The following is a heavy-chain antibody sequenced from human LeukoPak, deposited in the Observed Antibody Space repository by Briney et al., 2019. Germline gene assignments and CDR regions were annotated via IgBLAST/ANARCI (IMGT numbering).Heavy chain of an antibody. CDR3: VRYPRTHYYFDC. D-gene: IGHD1-14*01. CDR1: GYTFTNYD. V-gene: IGHV1-8*01. CDR2: MNPNSGHT. J-gene: IGHJ4*02. Sequence: ASVKVSCKASGYTFTNYDIYWVRQATGQGPEWMGWMNPNSGHTGYAQKFQGRVTMTRNTSISTAYMELSSLSSEDTAVYYCVRYPRTHYYFDCWGREPWSPSPQ.